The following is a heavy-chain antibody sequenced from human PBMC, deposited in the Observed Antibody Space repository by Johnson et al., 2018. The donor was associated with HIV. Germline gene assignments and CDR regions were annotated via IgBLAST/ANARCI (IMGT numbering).Heavy chain of an antibody. CDR3: VRGRISTVVVDLRGGGFDI. J-gene: IGHJ3*02. CDR2: INWNGGST. D-gene: IGHD2-2*01. V-gene: IGHV3-20*04. Sequence: VQLVESGGSVVRPGGSLRLSCAASGFTFDDYGMSWVRQAPGKGLEWVSGINWNGGSTGYADSVKGRFAISRDNAKNTLYLQMNSLRAEDTAVYYCVRGRISTVVVDLRGGGFDIWGQGTLVTVSS. CDR1: GFTFDDYG.